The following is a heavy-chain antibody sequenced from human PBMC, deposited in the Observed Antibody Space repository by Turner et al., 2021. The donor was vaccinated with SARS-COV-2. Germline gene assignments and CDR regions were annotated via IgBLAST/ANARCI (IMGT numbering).Heavy chain of an antibody. Sequence: QVQLQESGPGLVKPSEPLSLTCTVSGGSISSYYWSWVRQPPGKGLEWIGYIYYSGSARYNPSLKSRVTISVDTSKNQFSLKLSSVTAADTAVYYCARQQTTVTALDYWGQGTLVTVSS. J-gene: IGHJ4*02. D-gene: IGHD4-17*01. CDR3: ARQQTTVTALDY. CDR1: GGSISSYY. CDR2: IYYSGSA. V-gene: IGHV4-59*08.